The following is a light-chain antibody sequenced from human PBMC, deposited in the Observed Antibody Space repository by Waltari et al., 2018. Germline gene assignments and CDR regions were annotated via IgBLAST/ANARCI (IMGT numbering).Light chain of an antibody. J-gene: IGKJ1*01. CDR3: QQRSNLLWT. CDR1: QSVSNY. Sequence: EIVLTQSPATLSLSPGERATLSCRASQSVSNYLACHQQKHGQAPRLLIYDASKSATGIPARFSGSGSETDFTLNISSLEPEDSAVYYCQQRSNLLWTFGQGTKVEIK. V-gene: IGKV3-11*01. CDR2: DAS.